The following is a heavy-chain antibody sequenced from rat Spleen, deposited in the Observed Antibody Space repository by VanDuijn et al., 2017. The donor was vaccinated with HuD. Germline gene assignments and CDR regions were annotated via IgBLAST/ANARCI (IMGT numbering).Heavy chain of an antibody. V-gene: IGHV5-27*01. Sequence: EVQLAESGGGLVQPGRSLKLSCAASGFTFSDYYMAWVRQAPTMSLEWVASISPGGGGTYYRDSVKGRFTVSRDNAENTVYLQMNSLRSEDTATYNCAKDRDGLYYFDYWGQGVMVTVSS. D-gene: IGHD4-6*01. J-gene: IGHJ2*01. CDR3: AKDRDGLYYFDY. CDR2: ISPGGGGT. CDR1: GFTFSDYY.